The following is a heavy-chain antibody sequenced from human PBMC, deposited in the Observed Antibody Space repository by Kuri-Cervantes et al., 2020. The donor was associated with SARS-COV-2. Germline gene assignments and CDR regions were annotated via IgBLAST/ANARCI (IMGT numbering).Heavy chain of an antibody. V-gene: IGHV1-18*01. J-gene: IGHJ4*02. Sequence: VKVSCKASGYTFTSYGISWVRQAPGQGLEWMGWISAYNGNTNYAKKLQGRVTMTTDTSTSTAYMELRSLRSDDTAVYYCARDLELQLEPTLDYWGQGTLVTVSS. CDR3: ARDLELQLEPTLDY. CDR1: GYTFTSYG. D-gene: IGHD1-1*01. CDR2: ISAYNGNT.